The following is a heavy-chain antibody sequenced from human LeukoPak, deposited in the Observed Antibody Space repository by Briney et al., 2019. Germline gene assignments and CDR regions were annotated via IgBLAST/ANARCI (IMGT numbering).Heavy chain of an antibody. Sequence: SETLSLTCTVSGGSISRSSYYWGWIRQPPGKGLEWIGSMYYSGSSYYNPSLKSRVTISVDTSKNQFSLKLSSVTAADTAMYYCARVKQQLVLSYYYYMDVWGKGTTVTVSS. V-gene: IGHV4-39*07. J-gene: IGHJ6*03. CDR1: GGSISRSSYY. CDR2: MYYSGSS. CDR3: ARVKQQLVLSYYYYMDV. D-gene: IGHD6-13*01.